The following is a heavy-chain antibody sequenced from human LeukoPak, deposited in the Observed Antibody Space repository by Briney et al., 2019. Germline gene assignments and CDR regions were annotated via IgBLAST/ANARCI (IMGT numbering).Heavy chain of an antibody. V-gene: IGHV5-51*01. D-gene: IGHD3-10*01. J-gene: IGHJ6*02. CDR1: GYSFTSYW. Sequence: GESLKISCKGSGYSFTSYWIGWVRQMPGKGLEWMGITYPGDSDTRYSPSFQGQVTISADKSISTAHLQWSSLKASDTAMYYCARRLSNLYYGMDVWGQGTTVTVSS. CDR2: TYPGDSDT. CDR3: ARRLSNLYYGMDV.